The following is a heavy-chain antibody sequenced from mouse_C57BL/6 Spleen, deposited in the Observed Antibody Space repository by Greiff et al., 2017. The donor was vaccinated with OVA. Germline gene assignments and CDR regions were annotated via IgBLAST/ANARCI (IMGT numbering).Heavy chain of an antibody. J-gene: IGHJ4*01. CDR2: IYPGDGDT. V-gene: IGHV1-82*01. CDR1: GYAFSSSW. CDR3: ARGNYSAMDY. Sequence: QVQLQQSGPELVKPGASVKISCKASGYAFSSSWMNWVKQRPGKGLEWIGRIYPGDGDTNYNGKFKGKATLTADKSSSTAYMQLSSLTSEYSAVYFCARGNYSAMDYWGPGTSVTVSS. D-gene: IGHD2-1*01.